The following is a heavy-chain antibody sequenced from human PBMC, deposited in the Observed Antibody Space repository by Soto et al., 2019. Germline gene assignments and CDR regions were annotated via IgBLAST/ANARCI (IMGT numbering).Heavy chain of an antibody. Sequence: QVQLVQSGAEVKKPGASVKVSCKASGYNFIDYDINWVRKATGQVLEWMGWMTPNSGNTGYAQKFQGRVTLTRDTSIGTAYMELRSLKSEDTAVYYCARNPYSSGLFDPWGQGTLVTVSS. J-gene: IGHJ5*02. D-gene: IGHD6-19*01. CDR1: GYNFIDYD. CDR2: MTPNSGNT. CDR3: ARNPYSSGLFDP. V-gene: IGHV1-8*01.